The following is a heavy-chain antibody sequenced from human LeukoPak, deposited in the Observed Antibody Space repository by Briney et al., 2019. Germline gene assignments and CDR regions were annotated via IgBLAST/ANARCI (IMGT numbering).Heavy chain of an antibody. Sequence: GGSLRLSCAASGFTFSSYSMNWVRQAPGKGLEWVSSISSSGSYIHYVDSVKGRFTISRDNAMNSLYLQMDTLGAEDTAAYYCAGRYCSNGLCPFDYWGQRTLVTVSS. CDR1: GFTFSSYS. D-gene: IGHD2-8*01. J-gene: IGHJ4*02. CDR2: ISSSGSYI. CDR3: AGRYCSNGLCPFDY. V-gene: IGHV3-21*01.